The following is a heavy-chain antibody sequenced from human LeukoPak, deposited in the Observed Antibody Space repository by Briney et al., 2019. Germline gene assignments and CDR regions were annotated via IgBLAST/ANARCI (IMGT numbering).Heavy chain of an antibody. CDR3: ARDQKRVVGVIDY. D-gene: IGHD1-26*01. J-gene: IGHJ4*02. CDR1: GYTFINYA. CDR2: ISAHNGDT. Sequence: ASVKVSCKASGYTFINYAISWVRQAPGQGLEWMGWISAHNGDTNYARKFRGRVTLTTDTSTSTACMELRSLKSDDTAVYYCARDQKRVVGVIDYWGQGTLVTVSS. V-gene: IGHV1-18*01.